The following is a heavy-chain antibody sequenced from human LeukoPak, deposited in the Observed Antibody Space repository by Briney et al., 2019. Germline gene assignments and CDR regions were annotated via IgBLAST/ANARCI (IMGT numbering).Heavy chain of an antibody. CDR3: VRDGMGPLPYDW. J-gene: IGHJ4*02. D-gene: IGHD1-14*01. CDR1: GFNFRNYW. V-gene: IGHV3-74*03. CDR2: INPDGRER. Sequence: GGSLRLSCAASGFNFRNYWMNWVRHAPGKGLVWVAHINPDGRERKYADFVKGRFTISRDNAKDTLSLQMNSLRVDDTALYYCVRDGMGPLPYDWWRQGTLVTVSS.